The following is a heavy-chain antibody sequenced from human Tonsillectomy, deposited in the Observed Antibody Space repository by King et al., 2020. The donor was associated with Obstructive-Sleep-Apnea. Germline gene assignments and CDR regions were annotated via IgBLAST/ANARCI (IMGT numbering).Heavy chain of an antibody. Sequence: QLVQSGAEVKKPGASVKVSCKASGYTFTSYYMHWVRQAPGQGLEWMGIINPSGGSTSYAQKFQGRVTMTRDTSKSTVYMELSSLSAEDTAVYYCARVGAITIFGVVTTPYYGMDVWGQGTTVTVSS. CDR1: GYTFTSYY. CDR2: INPSGGST. D-gene: IGHD3-3*01. J-gene: IGHJ6*02. V-gene: IGHV1-46*01. CDR3: ARVGAITIFGVVTTPYYGMDV.